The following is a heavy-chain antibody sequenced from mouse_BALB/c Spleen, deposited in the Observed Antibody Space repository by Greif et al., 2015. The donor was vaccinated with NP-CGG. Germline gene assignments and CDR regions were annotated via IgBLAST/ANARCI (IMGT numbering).Heavy chain of an antibody. CDR3: ARARPYYAMDY. CDR2: IDPANGNT. J-gene: IGHJ4*01. Sequence: VQLQQSGAELVKPGASVKLSCTASGFNIKDTYMHWVKQRPEQGLEWIGRIDPANGNTKYDPKFQGKATITADTSSNTAYRQLSSLTSEDTAVYCCARARPYYAMDYWGQGTSVTVSS. CDR1: GFNIKDTY. V-gene: IGHV14-3*02. D-gene: IGHD3-1*01.